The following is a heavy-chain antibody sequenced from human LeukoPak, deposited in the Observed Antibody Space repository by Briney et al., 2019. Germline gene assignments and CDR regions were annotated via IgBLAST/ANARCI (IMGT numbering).Heavy chain of an antibody. J-gene: IGHJ4*02. CDR1: GGSISSYY. D-gene: IGHD3-16*01. CDR3: ARDRGEYFDY. Sequence: SETLCLTCTVSGGSISSYYWSWIRQPPGKGLEWIGYLYYTGSTNYNPSLKSRVTIAVDTSKKQFSLKLSSVTAADTAVYYCARDRGEYFDYWGQGTLVTVSS. CDR2: LYYTGST. V-gene: IGHV4-59*01.